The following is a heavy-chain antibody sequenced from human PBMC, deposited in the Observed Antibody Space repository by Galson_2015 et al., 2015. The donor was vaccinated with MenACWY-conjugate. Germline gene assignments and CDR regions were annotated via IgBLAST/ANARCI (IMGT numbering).Heavy chain of an antibody. Sequence: SLRLSCAASGFTFDDYGMSWVRQAPGKGLEWVSGINWNGGSTGYADSVKGRFTISRDNAKNSLYLQMNSLRAEDTALYYCARDGYCGGDCYSTRPADYWGQGTLVTVSS. D-gene: IGHD2-21*02. V-gene: IGHV3-20*04. CDR2: INWNGGST. J-gene: IGHJ4*02. CDR3: ARDGYCGGDCYSTRPADY. CDR1: GFTFDDYG.